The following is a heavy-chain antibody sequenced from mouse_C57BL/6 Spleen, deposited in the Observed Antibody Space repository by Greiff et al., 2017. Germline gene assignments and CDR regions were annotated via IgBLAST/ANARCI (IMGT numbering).Heavy chain of an antibody. V-gene: IGHV1-64*01. CDR3: AREDYDVRNAMDY. CDR1: GYTFTSYW. CDR2: IHPNSGST. Sequence: QVQLQQPGAELVKPGASVKLSCKASGYTFTSYWMHWVKQRPGQGLEWIGMIHPNSGSTNYNEKLKSKATLTVDKSSRTAYMQLSSLTSEDSAVYYCAREDYDVRNAMDYWGQGTSVTVSS. D-gene: IGHD2-4*01. J-gene: IGHJ4*01.